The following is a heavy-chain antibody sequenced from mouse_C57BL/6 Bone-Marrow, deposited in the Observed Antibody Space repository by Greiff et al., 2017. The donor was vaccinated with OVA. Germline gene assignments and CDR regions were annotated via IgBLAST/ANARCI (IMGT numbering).Heavy chain of an antibody. J-gene: IGHJ3*01. CDR2: ISNGGGST. Sequence: EVKLVESGGGLVQPGGSLKLSCAASGFTFSDYYMYWVRQTPEKRLEWVAYISNGGGSTYYPDTVKGRSTFSIDNSKNTLYLQMRRLKSEDAAMYFCESLDYCDSSYSWFAYWGKGTLVTVSA. CDR1: GFTFSDYY. CDR3: ESLDYCDSSYSWFAY. V-gene: IGHV5-12*01. D-gene: IGHD1-1*01.